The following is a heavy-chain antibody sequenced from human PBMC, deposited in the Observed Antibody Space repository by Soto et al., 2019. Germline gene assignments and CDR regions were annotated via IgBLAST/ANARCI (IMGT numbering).Heavy chain of an antibody. CDR1: GYTFTSSG. Sequence: QVQLVQSGDEVKKPGASVKVYCKASGYTFTSSGISWVRQAPGHGLEWMGWVSAYNGNTNYAQKHQARVTMTTDTSTSTASMELRSLRSDDTAVYYCARDAKWVSTMVRGVRGYYMDIWGKGTTVTVSS. D-gene: IGHD3-10*01. CDR3: ARDAKWVSTMVRGVRGYYMDI. CDR2: VSAYNGNT. V-gene: IGHV1-18*01. J-gene: IGHJ6*03.